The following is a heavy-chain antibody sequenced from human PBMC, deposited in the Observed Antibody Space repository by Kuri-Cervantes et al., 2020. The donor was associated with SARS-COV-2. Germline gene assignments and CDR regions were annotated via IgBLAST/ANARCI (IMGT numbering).Heavy chain of an antibody. V-gene: IGHV3-48*02. D-gene: IGHD4-17*01. CDR3: ARDGVKDDYGCSSY. CDR2: ISSSSSTI. J-gene: IGHJ4*02. CDR1: GFTFSSYS. Sequence: GGSLRLSCAASGFTFSSYSMNWVRQAPGKGLEWVSNISSSSSTIYYADSVKGRFTISRDNAKNALYLQMNSLRDEDTAVYYCARDGVKDDYGCSSYWGQGTLVTVSS.